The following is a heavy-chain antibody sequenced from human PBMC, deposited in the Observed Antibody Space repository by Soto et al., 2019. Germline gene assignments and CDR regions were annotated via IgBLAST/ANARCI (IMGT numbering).Heavy chain of an antibody. CDR2: INAGNGNT. Sequence: VSVKVSCKASGYTFTSYAMHWVRQAPGQRLEWMGWINAGNGNTKYSQKFQGRVTITRDTSASTAYMELSSLRSEDTAVYYCARGFDCWRTKGLFYFDYWGQGTLVTVSS. J-gene: IGHJ4*02. CDR3: ARGFDCWRTKGLFYFDY. CDR1: GYTFTSYA. V-gene: IGHV1-3*01. D-gene: IGHD3-3*01.